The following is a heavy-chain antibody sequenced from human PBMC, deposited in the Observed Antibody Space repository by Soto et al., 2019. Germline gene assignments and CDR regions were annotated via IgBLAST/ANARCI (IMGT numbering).Heavy chain of an antibody. Sequence: PSETLSLTCAVYGGSFSGYYWSWIRQPPGKGLEWIGEINHSGSTNYNPSLKSRVTISVDTSKNQFSLKLSSVTAADTAVYYCARGGRRGYDLGRFDYWGQGTLVTVSS. D-gene: IGHD5-12*01. V-gene: IGHV4-34*01. CDR2: INHSGST. CDR3: ARGGRRGYDLGRFDY. CDR1: GGSFSGYY. J-gene: IGHJ4*02.